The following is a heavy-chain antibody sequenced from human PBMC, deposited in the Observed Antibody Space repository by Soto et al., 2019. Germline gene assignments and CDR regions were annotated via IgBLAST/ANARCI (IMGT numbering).Heavy chain of an antibody. Sequence: ASVKVSCKASGYTFTDFYIHWVRLAPGQGPEWMGWINPNSGGTNYAQKFRGWVTMTRDTSITTVYMELNRLRSNDTAMCYCARGLDSGWAREYFDPWGQGTLVTVSS. CDR3: ARGLDSGWAREYFDP. J-gene: IGHJ5*02. CDR2: INPNSGGT. D-gene: IGHD3-16*01. V-gene: IGHV1-2*04. CDR1: GYTFTDFY.